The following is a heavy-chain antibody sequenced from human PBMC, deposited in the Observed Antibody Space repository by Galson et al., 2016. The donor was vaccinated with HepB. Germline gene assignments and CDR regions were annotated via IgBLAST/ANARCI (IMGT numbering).Heavy chain of an antibody. V-gene: IGHV3-23*01. CDR2: ISRSGDST. CDR1: GFTFSNYG. CDR3: VQGSTAPAV. J-gene: IGHJ6*04. D-gene: IGHD1-26*01. Sequence: SLRLSCAASGFTFSNYGMTWVRQAPGKGLEVVSSISRSGDSTDYADSVKGRFTISRDNSKNTLSLQMNSLTADDTAIYYCVQGSTAPAVWGKRTTVTVSS.